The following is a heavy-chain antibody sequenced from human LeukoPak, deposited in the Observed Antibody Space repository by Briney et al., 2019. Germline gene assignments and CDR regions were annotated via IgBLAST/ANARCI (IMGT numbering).Heavy chain of an antibody. CDR3: ARDLSIRVRTLDY. CDR1: GFTFSSYS. D-gene: IGHD5/OR15-5a*01. Sequence: GGSLRLSCAASGFTFSSYSMNWVRQAPGKGLEWVSSMSSSSNIYYADSVKGRFTISRDNAKNSLYLQMNSLRAEDTAVYYCARDLSIRVRTLDYWGQGTLVTVSS. J-gene: IGHJ4*02. V-gene: IGHV3-21*01. CDR2: MSSSSNI.